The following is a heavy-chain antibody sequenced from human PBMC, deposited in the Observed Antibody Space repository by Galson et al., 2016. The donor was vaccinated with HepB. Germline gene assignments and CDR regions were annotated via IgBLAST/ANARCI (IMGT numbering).Heavy chain of an antibody. CDR3: ARANRPPRSGYSAYTWFKP. CDR2: IHHSGST. CDR1: GGSFRAYY. V-gene: IGHV4-34*01. Sequence: SETLSLTCADYGGSFRAYYWTWIRQSPEKGLEWIGAIHHSGSTNYTPSLKSRVTISIDTSKNQFSLKLTSVTAAETAIYYCARANRPPRSGYSAYTWFKPWGQGIQVFVSS. J-gene: IGHJ5*02. D-gene: IGHD3-3*01.